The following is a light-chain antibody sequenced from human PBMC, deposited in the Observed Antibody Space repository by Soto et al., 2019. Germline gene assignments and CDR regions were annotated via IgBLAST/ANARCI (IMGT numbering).Light chain of an antibody. CDR1: QNIRTY. CDR2: ATS. CDR3: QQSYSATPFT. V-gene: IGKV1-39*01. J-gene: IGKJ5*01. Sequence: DIQMTQAPSSLSASVGDRVTITCRTSQNIRTYLSWYQQKPGKAPNLLIYATSTLQSGVPSRFSGSGSGTDFTLTISSLQPEDFATYYCQQSYSATPFTFGQGTRLDVK.